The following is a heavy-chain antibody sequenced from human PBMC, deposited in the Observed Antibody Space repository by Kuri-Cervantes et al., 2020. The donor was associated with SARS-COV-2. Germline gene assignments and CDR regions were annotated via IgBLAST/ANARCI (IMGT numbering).Heavy chain of an antibody. CDR2: INSDGSST. V-gene: IGHV3-74*01. Sequence: GGSLRLSCAASGFSFSSYGMSWVRQAPGKGLVWVSRINSDGSSTSYADSVKGRFTISRDNAKNTLYLQMNSLRTEDTALYYCAKSNTISYYDFWSGYYPDNWFDPWGQGTLVTVSS. CDR1: GFSFSSYG. CDR3: AKSNTISYYDFWSGYYPDNWFDP. J-gene: IGHJ5*02. D-gene: IGHD3-3*01.